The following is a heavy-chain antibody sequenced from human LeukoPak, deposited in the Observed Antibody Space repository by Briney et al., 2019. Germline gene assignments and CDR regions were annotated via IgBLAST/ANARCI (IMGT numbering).Heavy chain of an antibody. CDR1: GGSISSISYY. J-gene: IGHJ3*02. CDR3: ATPYATGYCSGGSCYVGFDI. V-gene: IGHV4-39*01. D-gene: IGHD2-15*01. Sequence: PSETLSPTCTVSGGSISSISYYWGWIRQPPGKGLEWIGGTYYGGNTYYNSSLKSRATISVHTSRNQFSLRLSSVTAADTAVYYCATPYATGYCSGGSCYVGFDIWGQGTKVTVSA. CDR2: TYYGGNT.